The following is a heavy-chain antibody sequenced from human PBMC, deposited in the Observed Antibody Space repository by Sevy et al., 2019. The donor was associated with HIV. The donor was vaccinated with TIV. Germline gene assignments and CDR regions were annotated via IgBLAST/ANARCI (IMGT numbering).Heavy chain of an antibody. J-gene: IGHJ4*02. CDR2: IGSGASTI. V-gene: IGHV3-11*01. CDR3: AREDWNDVIDY. Sequence: AGSLRLSCAASGFIFSDYYMSWIRQAPGKGLECISYIGSGASTILYADSVKGRFTISRDNAKNSLYLQMNSLRADDTAVYYCAREDWNDVIDYWGQGTLVTVSS. D-gene: IGHD1-1*01. CDR1: GFIFSDYY.